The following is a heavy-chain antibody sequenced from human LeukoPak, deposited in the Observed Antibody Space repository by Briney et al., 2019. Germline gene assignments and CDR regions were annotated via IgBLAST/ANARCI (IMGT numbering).Heavy chain of an antibody. V-gene: IGHV1-69*05. Sequence: ASVKVSCKASGGTLSSYAISWVRQAPGQGLEWMGGIIPIFGTANYAQKFQGRVTITTDESTSTAYMELSSLRSEDTAVYYCARALLDIVSGAFDIWGQGTMVTVSS. CDR1: GGTLSSYA. D-gene: IGHD5-12*01. CDR2: IIPIFGTA. CDR3: ARALLDIVSGAFDI. J-gene: IGHJ3*02.